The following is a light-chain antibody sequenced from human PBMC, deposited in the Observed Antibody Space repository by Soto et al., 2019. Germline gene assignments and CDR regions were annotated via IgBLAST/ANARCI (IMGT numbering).Light chain of an antibody. CDR3: QQYDYSPVT. CDR1: QSVRDNY. J-gene: IGKJ2*01. CDR2: GAS. V-gene: IGKV3-20*01. Sequence: ELVLTQSPGTLSLSPGERGTLSCRASQSVRDNYLAWFQQKPGQAPRLLIYGASTRATGIPDRFSGSGSGTDFTLTISRLEPEDIAVYFCQQYDYSPVTFGQGTKLEIK.